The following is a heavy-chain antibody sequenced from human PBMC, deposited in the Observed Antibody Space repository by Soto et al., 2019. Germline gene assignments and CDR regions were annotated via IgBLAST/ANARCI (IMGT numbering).Heavy chain of an antibody. CDR1: GGSISSGDYY. J-gene: IGHJ4*02. Sequence: SETLSLTCTVSGGSISSGDYYWSWIRQPPGKGLEWIGYIYYSGSTYYNPSLKSRVTISVDTSKNQFSLKLSSVTAADTAVYYCAGASNPGDYFDYWGQGTLVTVSS. CDR3: AGASNPGDYFDY. CDR2: IYYSGST. V-gene: IGHV4-30-4*01. D-gene: IGHD4-4*01.